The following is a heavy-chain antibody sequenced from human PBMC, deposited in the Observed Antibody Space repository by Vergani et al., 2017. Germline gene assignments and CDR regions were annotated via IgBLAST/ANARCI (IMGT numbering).Heavy chain of an antibody. CDR1: GFTFSIYA. Sequence: QVQLVESGGGVVQPGRSLRLSCAASGFTFSIYAMHWVRQAPGKGLEWVAVISYDGSNKYYADSVKGRFTISRDNSKNTLYLQMNSLRAEDTAVYYCAREGYSSSSRPFDYWGQGTLVTVSS. V-gene: IGHV3-30-3*01. CDR3: AREGYSSSSRPFDY. J-gene: IGHJ4*02. CDR2: ISYDGSNK. D-gene: IGHD6-6*01.